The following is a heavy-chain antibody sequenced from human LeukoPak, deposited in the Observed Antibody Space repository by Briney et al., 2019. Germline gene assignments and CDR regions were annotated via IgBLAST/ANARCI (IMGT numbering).Heavy chain of an antibody. V-gene: IGHV3-72*01. J-gene: IGHJ4*02. Sequence: GGSLRLSCEVSGVTLNDHYIDWVRQAPGKGLEWVGRSRNKANSYTTEYAASVKGRFTISRDDSRNSVFLQMNSLKTEDTAFSYCTRVGLGTTKDFDQWGQGTLVTVSS. CDR3: TRVGLGTTKDFDQ. CDR2: SRNKANSYTT. CDR1: GVTLNDHY. D-gene: IGHD1-26*01.